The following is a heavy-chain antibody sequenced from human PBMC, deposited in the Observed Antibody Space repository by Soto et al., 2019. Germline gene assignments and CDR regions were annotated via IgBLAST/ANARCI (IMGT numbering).Heavy chain of an antibody. V-gene: IGHV3-23*01. CDR2: ISATGGST. D-gene: IGHD7-27*01. CDR3: AKDLGLGKFYTADGLDI. J-gene: IGHJ3*02. Sequence: QLLESGGGVVRPGGSLRLSCAASGFAFRTYAINWVRQAPGKGLEWVSSISATGGSTYYADSVKGRFTISRNNFANTLYLEMNNLRGDDTAIYYCAKDLGLGKFYTADGLDIWGQGTAVTVSS. CDR1: GFAFRTYA.